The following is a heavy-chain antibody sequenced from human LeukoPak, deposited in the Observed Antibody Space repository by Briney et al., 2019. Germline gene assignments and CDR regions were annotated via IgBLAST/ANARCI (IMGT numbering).Heavy chain of an antibody. CDR3: AKLRGLRRTFDY. D-gene: IGHD5-12*01. V-gene: IGHV3-23*01. Sequence: GGSLRFSCAASGFTFSSYAMSWVRQAPGKGLEWVSAISGSGGSTYYADSVKGRFTISRDNSKNTLYLQMNSLRAEDTAVYYCAKLRGLRRTFDYWGQGTLVTVSS. J-gene: IGHJ4*02. CDR2: ISGSGGST. CDR1: GFTFSSYA.